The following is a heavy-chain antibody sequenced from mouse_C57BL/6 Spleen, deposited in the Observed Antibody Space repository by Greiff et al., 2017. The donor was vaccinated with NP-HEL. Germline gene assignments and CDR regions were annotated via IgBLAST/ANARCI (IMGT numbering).Heavy chain of an antibody. CDR1: GFTFSDYG. V-gene: IGHV5-17*01. CDR2: ISSGSSTI. D-gene: IGHD2-2*01. CDR3: AREVTKYYAMDY. Sequence: DVKLVESGGGLVKPGGSLKLSCAASGFTFSDYGMHWVRQAPEKGLEWVAYISSGSSTIYYADTVKGRFTISRDNAKNTLFLQMTSLRSEDTAMYYCAREVTKYYAMDYWGQGTSVTVSS. J-gene: IGHJ4*01.